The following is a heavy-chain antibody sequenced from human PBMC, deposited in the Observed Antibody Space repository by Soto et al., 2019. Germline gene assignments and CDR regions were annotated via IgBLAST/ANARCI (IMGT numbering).Heavy chain of an antibody. CDR2: IYSGGST. Sequence: EVQLVETGGGLIQPGGSLRLSCAASGFTVSSNYMSWVRQAPGKGLEWVSVIYSGGSTYYADSVKGRFTISSDNSENTLYLQMNSLRAEDTAVYYCARDGYSSGWYSFDYWGQGTLVTVSS. J-gene: IGHJ4*02. V-gene: IGHV3-53*02. CDR3: ARDGYSSGWYSFDY. CDR1: GFTVSSNY. D-gene: IGHD6-19*01.